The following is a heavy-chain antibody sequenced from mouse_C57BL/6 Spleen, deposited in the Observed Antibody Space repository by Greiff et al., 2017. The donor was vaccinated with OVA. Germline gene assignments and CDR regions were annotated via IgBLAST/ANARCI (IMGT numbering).Heavy chain of an antibody. CDR1: GFTFSSYA. CDR3: TRDGNYYAMDY. J-gene: IGHJ4*01. CDR2: ISSGGDYI. D-gene: IGHD2-1*01. V-gene: IGHV5-9-1*02. Sequence: EVKLVESGEGLVKPGGSLKLSCAASGFTFSSYAMSWVRQTQEKRLEWVAYISSGGDYIYYADTVKGRFTISRDNARNTLYLQMSSLKSEDTAMYYCTRDGNYYAMDYWGQGTSVTVSS.